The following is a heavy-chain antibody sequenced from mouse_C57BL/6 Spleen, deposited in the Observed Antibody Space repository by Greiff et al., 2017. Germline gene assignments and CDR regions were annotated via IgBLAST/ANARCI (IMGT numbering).Heavy chain of an antibody. J-gene: IGHJ1*03. Sequence: QVQLQQSGAELVRPGASVTLSCKASGYTFTDYEMHWVKQTPVPGLEWIGAIDPETGGTAYNQKFKGKGILTADKSSSTAYMELRSLTSEDSAVYYCTRWLLPHCYFDVWGTGTTVTVSS. V-gene: IGHV1-15*01. D-gene: IGHD2-3*01. CDR2: IDPETGGT. CDR3: TRWLLPHCYFDV. CDR1: GYTFTDYE.